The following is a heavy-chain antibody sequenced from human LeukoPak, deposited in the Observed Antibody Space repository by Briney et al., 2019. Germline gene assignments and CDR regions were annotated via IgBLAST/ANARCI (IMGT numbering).Heavy chain of an antibody. Sequence: PSETLSLTCSVSGGSISSYYWSWIRQPAGKGLEWIGRIYTSGSTNYNPSLKSRVTMSVDTSKNQSSLKLSSVTAADTAVYYCARVHPAGTIDYWGQGTLVTVSS. J-gene: IGHJ4*02. CDR3: ARVHPAGTIDY. V-gene: IGHV4-4*07. CDR1: GGSISSYY. CDR2: IYTSGST. D-gene: IGHD6-13*01.